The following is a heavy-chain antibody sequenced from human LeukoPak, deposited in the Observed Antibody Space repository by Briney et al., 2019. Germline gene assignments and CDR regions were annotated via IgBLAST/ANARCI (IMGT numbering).Heavy chain of an antibody. Sequence: ASVKVSCKASGFTFTSSAMQWVRQARGQRLEWIGWIVVGSGNTNYAQKFQERVTITRDMSASTVYMELSSLRSEDTAVYYCAAEGLVEIGFDIWGQGTMVTVSS. V-gene: IGHV1-58*02. CDR3: AAEGLVEIGFDI. J-gene: IGHJ3*02. CDR1: GFTFTSSA. CDR2: IVVGSGNT. D-gene: IGHD5-24*01.